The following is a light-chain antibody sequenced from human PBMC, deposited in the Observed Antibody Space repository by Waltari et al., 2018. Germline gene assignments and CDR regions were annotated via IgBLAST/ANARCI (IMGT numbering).Light chain of an antibody. V-gene: IGLV1-40*01. Sequence: QSVLTQPPSVSVAPGQRVTISCTGSSSNIGAGYDVHWYQQLPGTAPKLLIYGNSHRPSVVPDRCSGAKSGTAASLAITGLQAEDEADYYCQSYDSSLSGWVFGGGTKLTVL. J-gene: IGLJ3*02. CDR3: QSYDSSLSGWV. CDR1: SSNIGAGYD. CDR2: GNS.